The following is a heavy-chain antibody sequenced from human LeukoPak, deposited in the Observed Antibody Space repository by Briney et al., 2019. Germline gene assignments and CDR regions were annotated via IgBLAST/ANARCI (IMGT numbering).Heavy chain of an antibody. CDR3: ARGRYYGMDV. CDR2: IKEDGSDI. J-gene: IGHJ6*02. CDR1: GFTFRSYW. V-gene: IGHV3-7*01. Sequence: PGGSLRLSCAAFGFTFRSYWMGWVRQAPGKGLEWVADIKEDGSDIYSVDSVKGRFTISRDNAKNSLYLQMNSLRAEDTAVYYCARGRYYGMDVWGQGTTVTVSS.